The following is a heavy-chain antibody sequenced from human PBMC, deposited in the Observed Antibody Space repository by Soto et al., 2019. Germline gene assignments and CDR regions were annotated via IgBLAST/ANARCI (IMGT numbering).Heavy chain of an antibody. J-gene: IGHJ6*02. CDR2: IYYSGST. D-gene: IGHD3-10*01. CDR3: ARDLLWFGELGSYDYGMDV. CDR1: GGSISSGGYY. V-gene: IGHV4-31*03. Sequence: SETLSLTCTVSGGSISSGGYYWSWIRQHPGKGLEWIGYIYYSGSTYYNPSLKSRVTISVDTSKNQFSLKLSSVTAAGTAVDEGARDLLWFGELGSYDYGMDVWGQGTTVP.